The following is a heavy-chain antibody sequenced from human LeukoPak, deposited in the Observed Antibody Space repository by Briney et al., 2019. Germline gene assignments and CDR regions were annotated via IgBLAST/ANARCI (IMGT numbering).Heavy chain of an antibody. V-gene: IGHV4-59*12. Sequence: SETLSLTCTVSGGSISSYYWSWIRQPPGKGLEWIGYIYYSGSTNYNPSLKSRVTISVDKSKNQFSLKLSSVTAADTAVYYCAIPRSWGIDYWGQGTLVTVSS. CDR3: AIPRSWGIDY. CDR2: IYYSGST. CDR1: GGSISSYY. J-gene: IGHJ4*02. D-gene: IGHD6-13*01.